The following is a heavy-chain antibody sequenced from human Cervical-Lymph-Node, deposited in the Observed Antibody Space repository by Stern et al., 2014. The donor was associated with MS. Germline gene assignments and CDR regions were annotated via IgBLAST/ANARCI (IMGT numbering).Heavy chain of an antibody. CDR1: GYNFTSYW. V-gene: IGHV5-51*01. CDR2: IYPGASET. D-gene: IGHD6-19*01. CDR3: ARHCAKREQCAFDY. J-gene: IGHJ4*02. Sequence: VQLVESGAEVKKPGESLKISCKGSGYNFTSYWIGWVRQMPGKGLEWMGIIYPGASETRYSPSFQGQVTISADKSISTAYLQWSSLKASDTAMYYCARHCAKREQCAFDYWGQGTLVTVSS.